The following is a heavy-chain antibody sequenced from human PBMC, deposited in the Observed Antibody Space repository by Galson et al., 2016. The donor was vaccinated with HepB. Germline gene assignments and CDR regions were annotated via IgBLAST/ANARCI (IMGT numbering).Heavy chain of an antibody. Sequence: SLRLSCAASGFTFSSYSMNWVRQAPGKGLEWVSAMSDSGGSTYYADSVKGRFTISRDNSKNTLHLQMNSLRAEDTAVYYCARDGEYYYGSGSYAETWGQGTLVTVSS. V-gene: IGHV3-23*01. D-gene: IGHD3-10*01. CDR1: GFTFSSYS. J-gene: IGHJ5*02. CDR2: MSDSGGST. CDR3: ARDGEYYYGSGSYAET.